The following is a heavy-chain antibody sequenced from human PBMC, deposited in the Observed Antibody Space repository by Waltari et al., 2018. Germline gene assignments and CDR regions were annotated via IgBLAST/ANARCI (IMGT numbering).Heavy chain of an antibody. CDR2: FTPFFGTG. CDR1: GGSFSSYP. CDR3: ATVGSGDHSFDI. J-gene: IGHJ3*02. Sequence: QVQLVQSGAEVKKPGSSVKVSCKASGGSFSSYPITWVRQAPGQGLEWMGGFTPFFGTGNSAQKFQGRVTISADESTSTAHMELSSLRYDDTAVYYCATVGSGDHSFDIWGQGTMVTV. V-gene: IGHV1-69*12. D-gene: IGHD7-27*01.